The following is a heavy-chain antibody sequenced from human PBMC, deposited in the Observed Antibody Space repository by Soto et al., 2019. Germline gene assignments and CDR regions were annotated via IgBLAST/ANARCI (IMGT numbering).Heavy chain of an antibody. CDR1: GFTVSSNY. J-gene: IGHJ4*02. D-gene: IGHD5-12*01. V-gene: IGHV3-66*01. CDR3: ARDQGVGRRGYDLGADVFDY. CDR2: IYSGGST. Sequence: GGSLRLSCAASGFTVSSNYMSWVRQAPGKGLEWVSVIYSGGSTYYADSVKGRFTISRDNSKNTLYLQMNSLRAEDTAVYYCARDQGVGRRGYDLGADVFDYWSRGTLVTVSS.